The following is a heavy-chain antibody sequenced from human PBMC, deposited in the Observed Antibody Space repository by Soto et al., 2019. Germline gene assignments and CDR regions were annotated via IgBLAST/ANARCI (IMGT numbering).Heavy chain of an antibody. D-gene: IGHD5-12*01. V-gene: IGHV1-69*04. CDR2: IIPILGIA. Sequence: SVKVSCKASGGTFSSYTISWVRQAPGQGLEWMGRIIPILGIANYAQKFQGRVTITADKSTSTAYMELSSLRSEDTAVYYCARDSGYDYVIGYWGQGTLVTVSS. CDR3: ARDSGYDYVIGY. CDR1: GGTFSSYT. J-gene: IGHJ4*02.